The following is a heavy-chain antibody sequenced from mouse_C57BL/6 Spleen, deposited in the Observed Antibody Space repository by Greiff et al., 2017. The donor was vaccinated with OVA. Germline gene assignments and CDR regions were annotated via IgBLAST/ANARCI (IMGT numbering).Heavy chain of an antibody. J-gene: IGHJ1*03. CDR2: INPSNGGT. V-gene: IGHV1-53*01. D-gene: IGHD1-1*01. Sequence: QVQLQQPGPELVKPGASVKLSCKASGYTFTSYWMHWVKQRPGQGLEWIGNINPSNGGTNYNEKFKSKATLTVDKSSSTAYMQLSSLTSEDSAVYYCARADYYGKYFDVWGTGTTVTVSS. CDR3: ARADYYGKYFDV. CDR1: GYTFTSYW.